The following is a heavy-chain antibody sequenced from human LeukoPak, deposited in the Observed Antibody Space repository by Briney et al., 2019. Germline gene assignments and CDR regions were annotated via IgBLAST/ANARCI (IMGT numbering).Heavy chain of an antibody. CDR1: GYTFTSYG. Sequence: ASVKVSCKASGYTFTSYGISWVRQAPGQGLEWMGWISTYNGNTNYAQKLQGRVTMTTDTSTSTAYMELRSLRSDDTAVYYCARVPYYPGPNDYWGQGTLVTVSS. CDR2: ISTYNGNT. J-gene: IGHJ4*02. CDR3: ARVPYYPGPNDY. D-gene: IGHD3-16*01. V-gene: IGHV1-18*01.